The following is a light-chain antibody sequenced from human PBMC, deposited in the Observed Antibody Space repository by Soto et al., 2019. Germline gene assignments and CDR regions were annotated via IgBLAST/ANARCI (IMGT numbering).Light chain of an antibody. Sequence: EIVMTQSPATLSVSPGERATLSCRASQSVNIYLAWYQQKPGQAPRLLIFGASSRATGIPARFSGSGSRTEFNLTISSLQSEDFAVYFCQQYDDWLRLTFGGGTKVDIK. CDR2: GAS. V-gene: IGKV3D-15*01. CDR3: QQYDDWLRLT. CDR1: QSVNIY. J-gene: IGKJ4*01.